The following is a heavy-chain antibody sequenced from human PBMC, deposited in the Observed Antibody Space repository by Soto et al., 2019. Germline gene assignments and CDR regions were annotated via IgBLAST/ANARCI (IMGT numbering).Heavy chain of an antibody. J-gene: IGHJ6*03. Sequence: SQTLSLTCTVSGGSISSYYWSWIRQPPGKGLEWIGYIYYSGSTNYNPSLKSRVTISVDTSKNQFSLKLSSVTAADTAVYYCARGTGFYYYYMDVWGKGTTVTVSS. CDR1: GGSISSYY. V-gene: IGHV4-59*01. CDR3: ARGTGFYYYYMDV. CDR2: IYYSGST.